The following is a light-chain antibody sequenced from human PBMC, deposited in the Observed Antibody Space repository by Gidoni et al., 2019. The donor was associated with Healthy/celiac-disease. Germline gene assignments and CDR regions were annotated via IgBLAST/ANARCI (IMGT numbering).Light chain of an antibody. CDR2: SNN. V-gene: IGLV1-44*01. Sequence: QSVLTQPPSASGTPGQRVTISCYGSSSNIGSNTVNWYQQLPGTAPKLLIYSNNPRPSGVPDRFSGSKSGTSASLAISGLQSEDEADYYCAAWDDSLNGVVFGGGPKLPVL. J-gene: IGLJ2*01. CDR3: AAWDDSLNGVV. CDR1: SSNIGSNT.